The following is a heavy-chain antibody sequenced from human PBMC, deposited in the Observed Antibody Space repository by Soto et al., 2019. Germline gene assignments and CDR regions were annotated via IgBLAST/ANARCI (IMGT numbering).Heavy chain of an antibody. CDR2: LSGSGTAT. V-gene: IGHV3-23*01. J-gene: IGHJ6*03. CDR1: GSTVSTYA. CDR3: AKEPHYDFWSGGPYYYDYYMDV. D-gene: IGHD3-3*01. Sequence: ELQLFESGGGLVKPGGTLRLSCAASGSTVSTYAMTWVRQAPGKGLEWVSTLSGSGTATYYADSVKGRFTISRDNSEDTLYLDMNSLRVEDTAIYYCAKEPHYDFWSGGPYYYDYYMDVWGKGATVIVFS.